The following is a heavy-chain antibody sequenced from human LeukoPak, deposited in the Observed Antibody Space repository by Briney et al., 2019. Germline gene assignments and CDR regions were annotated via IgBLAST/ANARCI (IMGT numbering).Heavy chain of an antibody. D-gene: IGHD3-22*01. CDR2: INTKTGDP. Sequence: GASVKVSCKASGYTLNNYALNWVRQAPGQGLEWMGWINTKTGDPAYAPAFTGRFVFSLDTSVNTAYLQITSLKAEDTAVYYCARDYDNNNYYPFFATNWFDPWGQGTLVTVSS. V-gene: IGHV7-4-1*02. CDR1: GYTLNNYA. J-gene: IGHJ5*02. CDR3: ARDYDNNNYYPFFATNWFDP.